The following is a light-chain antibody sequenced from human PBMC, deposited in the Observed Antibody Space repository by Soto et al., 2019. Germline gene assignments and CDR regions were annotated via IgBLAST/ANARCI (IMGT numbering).Light chain of an antibody. V-gene: IGLV1-40*01. Sequence: QSVLTQPPSVSGAPGQRVTISCTGSSSNIEAGYDVHWYQQLPGRAPKLLIYGNTNRPSGVPDRFSGSKSSTSASLAITGLQAEDEADYYCLSFDSSLSVVFGGGTKLTVL. J-gene: IGLJ2*01. CDR2: GNT. CDR1: SSNIEAGYD. CDR3: LSFDSSLSVV.